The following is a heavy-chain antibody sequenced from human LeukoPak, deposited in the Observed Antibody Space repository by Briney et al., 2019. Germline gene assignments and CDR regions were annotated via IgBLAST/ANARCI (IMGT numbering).Heavy chain of an antibody. CDR2: INSDGSST. CDR3: ARVDCSGGTCYFDY. Sequence: GGSLRLSCAASGFTFSRYWMHWVRQTPGKGLVWVSRINSDGSSTRYADSVKGRFTISRDNAKNTLDLQMSSLRAEDTAVYYCARVDCSGGTCYFDYWGQGTLVTVTS. V-gene: IGHV3-74*01. J-gene: IGHJ4*02. CDR1: GFTFSRYW. D-gene: IGHD2-15*01.